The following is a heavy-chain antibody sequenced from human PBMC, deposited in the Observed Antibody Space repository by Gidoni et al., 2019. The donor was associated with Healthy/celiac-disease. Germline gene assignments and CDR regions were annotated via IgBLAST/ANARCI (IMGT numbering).Heavy chain of an antibody. CDR1: GYTCTGYY. J-gene: IGHJ4*02. CDR2: INPNSGGT. CDR3: ARDPGDSSGGFDY. Sequence: QVQLVQSGAEVKKPGASVKVSFKASGYTCTGYYMHWVRQAPGQGLEWMGWINPNSGGTNYAQKFQGWVTMTRDTSISTAYMELSRLRSDDTAVYYCARDPGDSSGGFDYWGQGTLVTVSS. D-gene: IGHD3-22*01. V-gene: IGHV1-2*04.